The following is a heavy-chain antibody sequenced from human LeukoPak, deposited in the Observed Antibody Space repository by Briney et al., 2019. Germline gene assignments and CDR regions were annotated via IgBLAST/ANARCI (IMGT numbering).Heavy chain of an antibody. Sequence: PGGSLRLSCAASGFTFSSYSMTWVRQAPGKGLEWVSSISSSSSYIYYADSVKGRFTISRDNAKNSLYLQMNSLRAEDTAVYYCARVPGFGSGWYLELDYWGQGTLVTVSS. CDR1: GFTFSSYS. V-gene: IGHV3-21*01. D-gene: IGHD6-19*01. J-gene: IGHJ4*02. CDR2: ISSSSSYI. CDR3: ARVPGFGSGWYLELDY.